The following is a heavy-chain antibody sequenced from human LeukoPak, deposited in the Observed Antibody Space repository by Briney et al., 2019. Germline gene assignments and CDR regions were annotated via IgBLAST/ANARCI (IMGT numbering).Heavy chain of an antibody. CDR3: AKGEKLMMTFGGVRGY. Sequence: PGGSLRLSCAASGFTFSSYSMNWVRQAPGKGLEWVSSISSSSSYIYYADSVKGRFTISRDSSKNTLHLQMNSLRAEDTAVYYCAKGEKLMMTFGGVRGYWGQGTLVTVSS. V-gene: IGHV3-21*01. D-gene: IGHD3-16*01. CDR1: GFTFSSYS. J-gene: IGHJ4*02. CDR2: ISSSSSYI.